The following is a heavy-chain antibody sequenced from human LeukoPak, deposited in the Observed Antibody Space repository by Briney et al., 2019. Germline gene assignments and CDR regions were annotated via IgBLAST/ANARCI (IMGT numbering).Heavy chain of an antibody. Sequence: GASVKVSCKASGYTFTGYYMHWMRQAPGQGLEWMGWINPNSGGTNYAQKFQGRVTMTRDTSISTAYMELSRLRSDDTAVYHCARNRVGATHWDAFDIWGQGAMVTVSS. CDR1: GYTFTGYY. CDR2: INPNSGGT. CDR3: ARNRVGATHWDAFDI. D-gene: IGHD1-26*01. J-gene: IGHJ3*02. V-gene: IGHV1-2*02.